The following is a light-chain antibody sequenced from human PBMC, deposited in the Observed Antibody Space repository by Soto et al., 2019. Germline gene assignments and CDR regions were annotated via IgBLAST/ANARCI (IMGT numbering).Light chain of an antibody. V-gene: IGLV2-23*02. Sequence: QSVLTQPASVSGSPGQSITISCTGTSSDVGIYNLVSWYQHHPGKAPEVMIYEVSKRPSGVSNRFSGSKYGNRASLTISGARGGGGAYFYFRLIGGSSPLVFGGGTK. J-gene: IGLJ2*01. CDR2: EVS. CDR3: RLIGGSSPLV. CDR1: SSDVGIYNL.